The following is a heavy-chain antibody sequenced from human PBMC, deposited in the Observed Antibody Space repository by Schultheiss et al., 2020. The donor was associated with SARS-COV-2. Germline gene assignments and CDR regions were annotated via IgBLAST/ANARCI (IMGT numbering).Heavy chain of an antibody. Sequence: SETLSLTCTVSGGSISSGGYYWSWIRQHPGKGLEWIGYIYYSGSTYYNPSLKSRVTMSVDTSKNQFSLKLSSVTAADTAVYYCARNPWAVAGKGAFDYWGQGTLVTVSS. D-gene: IGHD6-19*01. CDR3: ARNPWAVAGKGAFDY. J-gene: IGHJ4*02. CDR2: IYYSGST. CDR1: GGSISSGGYY. V-gene: IGHV4-31*03.